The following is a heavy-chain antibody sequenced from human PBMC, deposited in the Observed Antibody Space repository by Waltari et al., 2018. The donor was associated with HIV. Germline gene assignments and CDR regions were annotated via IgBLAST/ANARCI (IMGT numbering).Heavy chain of an antibody. D-gene: IGHD4-17*01. Sequence: HVNLKQSGPGLVEASPSIFLSCVFSGDSVSSDTAAWNWVRQSPAGGLQWLGRTYHRSEWHHDYSVSLKGRMVINLDTAKNQYSLHLSSVTPGDTATYYCVRDSYGFDTWGEGTLVNVPP. CDR1: GDSVSSDTAA. CDR3: VRDSYGFDT. CDR2: TYHRSEWHH. V-gene: IGHV6-1*01. J-gene: IGHJ5*02.